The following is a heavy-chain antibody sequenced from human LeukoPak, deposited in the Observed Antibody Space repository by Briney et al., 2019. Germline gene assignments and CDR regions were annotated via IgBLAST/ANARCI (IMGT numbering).Heavy chain of an antibody. CDR2: MNPNSGNT. CDR1: GGTFSSYA. J-gene: IGHJ4*02. D-gene: IGHD5-24*01. V-gene: IGHV1-8*03. CDR3: ARDGRRDGYNTGGYFDY. Sequence: ASVKVSCKASGGTFSSYAINWVRQATGQGLEWMGWMNPNSGNTGYAQKFQGRVTITRNISISTAYMELSSLRSEDTAVYYCARDGRRDGYNTGGYFDYWGQGTLVTVSS.